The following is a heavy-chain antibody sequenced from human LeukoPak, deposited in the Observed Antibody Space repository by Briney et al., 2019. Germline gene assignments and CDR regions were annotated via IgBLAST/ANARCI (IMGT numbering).Heavy chain of an antibody. CDR1: GFTFGDYA. CDR3: TSTGPFYYYDSSGYPFFDY. Sequence: PGGSLRLSCTASGFTFGDYAMSWVRQAPGKGLEWVGFIRSKAHGGTTEYAASVKGRFTISRDDSKSIAYLQMNSLKTEDTAVYYCTSTGPFYYYDSSGYPFFDYWGQGTLVTVSS. CDR2: IRSKAHGGTT. D-gene: IGHD3-22*01. V-gene: IGHV3-49*04. J-gene: IGHJ4*02.